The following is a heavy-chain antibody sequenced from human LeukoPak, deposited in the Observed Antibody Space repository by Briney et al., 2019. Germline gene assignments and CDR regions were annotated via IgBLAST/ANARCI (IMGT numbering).Heavy chain of an antibody. D-gene: IGHD1-1*01. J-gene: IGHJ6*02. V-gene: IGHV3-9*01. Sequence: GGSLRLSCAASGFTFDDYAMHWVRQAPGKGLEWVSGISWNSGSIGYADSVKGRFTISRDNAKNSLYLQMNSLRAEDTALYYCAKVGRTTSYGMDVWGQGTTVTVSS. CDR2: ISWNSGSI. CDR1: GFTFDDYA. CDR3: AKVGRTTSYGMDV.